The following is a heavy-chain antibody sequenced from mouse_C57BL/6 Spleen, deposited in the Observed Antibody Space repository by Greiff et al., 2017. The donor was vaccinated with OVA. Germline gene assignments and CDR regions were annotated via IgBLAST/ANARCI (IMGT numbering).Heavy chain of an antibody. D-gene: IGHD1-1*01. CDR3: ARWGTTVPWYFDV. V-gene: IGHV1-69*01. CDR2: IDPSDSYT. Sequence: VQLQQPGAELVMPGASVKLSCKASGYTFTSYWMHWVKQRPGQGLEWIGEIDPSDSYTNYNQKFKGKSTLTVDKSSSTAYMQLSSLTSEDSAVYYCARWGTTVPWYFDVWGTGTTVTVSS. CDR1: GYTFTSYW. J-gene: IGHJ1*03.